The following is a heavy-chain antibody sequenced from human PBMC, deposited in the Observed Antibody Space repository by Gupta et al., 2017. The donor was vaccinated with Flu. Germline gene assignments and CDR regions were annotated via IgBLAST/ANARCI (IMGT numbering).Heavy chain of an antibody. J-gene: IGHJ5*02. Sequence: HLQLQESGPGLVKPSETLSLTCTVSGGSVNTSNYYWAWIRQPPGKGLEWIATIFHSGNTYYNPSLESRVAISMDTSKNQFSLRLSSVTAADTAIYYCAKPFDWLFQENWFDPWGQGALVTVSS. CDR2: IFHSGNT. CDR3: AKPFDWLFQENWFDP. CDR1: GGSVNTSNYY. V-gene: IGHV4-39*01. D-gene: IGHD3-9*01.